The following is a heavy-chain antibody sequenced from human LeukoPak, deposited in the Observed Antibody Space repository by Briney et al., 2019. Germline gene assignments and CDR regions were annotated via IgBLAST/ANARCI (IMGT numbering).Heavy chain of an antibody. CDR3: VRSLRSADF. CDR2: ISPDVSQT. Sequence: GGSLRLSCAASGFSLSNYWMHWVRQAPGKGLMWVSQISPDVSQTFYADSVKGRFTISRDNAKNTLFLQMDSLRAEDTALYYCVRSLRSADFWGQGTLVTVSS. CDR1: GFSLSNYW. J-gene: IGHJ4*02. V-gene: IGHV3-74*01.